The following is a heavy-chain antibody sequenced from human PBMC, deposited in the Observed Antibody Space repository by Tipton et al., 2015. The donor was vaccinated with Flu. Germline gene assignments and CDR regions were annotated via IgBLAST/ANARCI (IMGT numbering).Heavy chain of an antibody. V-gene: IGHV1-3*01. Sequence: QLVQSGAEVKKPGASVKVSCKASGYTFTNYPIHWVRQAPRQRPEWMGWINADSGDTKYSQKFQGRVTITRDTSASTASMELSSLGFEDAAVYSCARDSRDLTWGWYSKGIDYWGQGALVTVSS. CDR2: INADSGDT. CDR1: GYTFTNYP. J-gene: IGHJ4*02. D-gene: IGHD6-19*01. CDR3: ARDSRDLTWGWYSKGIDY.